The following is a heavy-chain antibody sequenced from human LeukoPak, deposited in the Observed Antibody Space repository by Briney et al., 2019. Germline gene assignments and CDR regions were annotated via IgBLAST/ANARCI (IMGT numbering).Heavy chain of an antibody. Sequence: ASVKVSCKASGGTFSSYAIIWVRQAPGQGLEWMGGIIPIFGTANYTQKFQGRGKNTTDESTSTAYMELSSLRSEDTAVYYCAIGYYYMDVWGKGTTVTVSS. J-gene: IGHJ6*03. CDR3: AIGYYYMDV. V-gene: IGHV1-69*05. CDR2: IIPIFGTA. CDR1: GGTFSSYA.